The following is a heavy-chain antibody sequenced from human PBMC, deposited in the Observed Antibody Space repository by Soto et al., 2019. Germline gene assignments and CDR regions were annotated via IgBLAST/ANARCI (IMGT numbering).Heavy chain of an antibody. CDR1: GGSISSYY. CDR2: IYNSGST. CDR3: ASMGYHYGSGSYPLDY. Sequence: SETLSLTCTVSGGSISSYYWTWIRQPPGKGLEWIGFIYNSGSTHYNPSLRSRVTISVDTSKNQFSLKLRSVTAADTAVYYCASMGYHYGSGSYPLDYWGQGALVTVS. D-gene: IGHD3-10*01. V-gene: IGHV4-59*08. J-gene: IGHJ4*02.